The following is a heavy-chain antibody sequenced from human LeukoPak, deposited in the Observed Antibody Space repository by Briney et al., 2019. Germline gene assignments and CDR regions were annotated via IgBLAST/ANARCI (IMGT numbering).Heavy chain of an antibody. V-gene: IGHV3-7*01. CDR2: IKQDGSDK. J-gene: IGHJ4*02. Sequence: GGSLRLSCAASGFTFSSYEMNWLRQAPGKGLEWVANIKQDGSDKYYVDSVKGRFTISRDNAKNSLYLQMDSLRTDDTAVYYCAKHGRDFDFWGQGTLVTVSS. CDR1: GFTFSSYE. CDR3: AKHGRDFDF.